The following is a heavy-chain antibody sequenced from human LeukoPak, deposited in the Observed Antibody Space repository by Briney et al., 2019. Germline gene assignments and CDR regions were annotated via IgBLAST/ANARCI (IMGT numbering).Heavy chain of an antibody. CDR1: GFTFSSYG. D-gene: IGHD4-17*01. CDR3: ARENYGDYDY. J-gene: IGHJ4*02. Sequence: PGASLRLSCAASGFTFSSYGMHWVRQAPGKGLEWVAVISYDGSNKYYADSVKGRFTISRDNSKNTLYLQMNSLRAEDTAVYYCARENYGDYDYWGQGTLVTVSS. CDR2: ISYDGSNK. V-gene: IGHV3-30*03.